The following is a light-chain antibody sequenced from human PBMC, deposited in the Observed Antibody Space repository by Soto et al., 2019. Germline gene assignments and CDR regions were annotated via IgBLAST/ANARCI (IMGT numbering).Light chain of an antibody. V-gene: IGLV1-51*01. J-gene: IGLJ1*01. CDR3: GTWDGRLDAGV. Sequence: QSVLTQPPSVSAAPGQKVTISCSGTYSNIGNFHVSWYQQLPGAVPRLLIYDNNRRPSGVPDRFSGSKSGTSATLGITGLQTGDEADYYCGTWDGRLDAGVFGAGTKLTVL. CDR1: YSNIGNFH. CDR2: DNN.